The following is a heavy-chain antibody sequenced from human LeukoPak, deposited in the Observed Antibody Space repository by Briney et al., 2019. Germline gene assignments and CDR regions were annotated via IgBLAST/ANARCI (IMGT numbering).Heavy chain of an antibody. CDR1: GYTFTGYY. Sequence: WASVKVSCKASGYTFTGYYMHWVRQAPGQGLEWMGWISAYNGNTNYAQKVQGRVTMTTDTSTSTAYMELRSLRSDDTAVYYCARGLQENLAWLTAFSAFDIWGQGTMVTVSS. CDR3: ARGLQENLAWLTAFSAFDI. D-gene: IGHD6-19*01. V-gene: IGHV1-18*04. CDR2: ISAYNGNT. J-gene: IGHJ3*02.